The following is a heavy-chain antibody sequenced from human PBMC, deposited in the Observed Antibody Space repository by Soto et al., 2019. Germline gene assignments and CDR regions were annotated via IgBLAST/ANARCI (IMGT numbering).Heavy chain of an antibody. J-gene: IGHJ6*03. CDR2: NSHSGST. CDR1: GGSFSGYY. CDR3: ARPIISTSYYYYIDV. Sequence: QVQLQQWGAGLLKPSETLSLTCAVYGGSFSGYYWSWIRQPPGKGLEWMGENSHSGSTNYNPSLKSRVTISVDTSKNQVSLKLSSVTAADTAVYYCARPIISTSYYYYIDVWGKGTTVTVSS. D-gene: IGHD2-2*01. V-gene: IGHV4-34*01.